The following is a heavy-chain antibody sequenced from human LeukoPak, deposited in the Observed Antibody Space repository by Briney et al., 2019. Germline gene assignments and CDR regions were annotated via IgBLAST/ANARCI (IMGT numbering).Heavy chain of an antibody. CDR1: GFTFSSYA. J-gene: IGHJ4*02. CDR2: ISYDGGNK. V-gene: IGHV3-30*04. D-gene: IGHD5-24*01. CDR3: ARDRDGYNSWVFDY. Sequence: PGGSLRLSCAASGFTFSSYAMHWVRQAPGKGLEWVAVISYDGGNKYYADSVKGRFTISRDNSKNTLYLQMNSLRAEDTAVYYCARDRDGYNSWVFDYWGQGTLVTVSS.